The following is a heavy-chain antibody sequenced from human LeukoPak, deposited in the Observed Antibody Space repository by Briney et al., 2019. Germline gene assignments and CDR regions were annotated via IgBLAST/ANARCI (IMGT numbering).Heavy chain of an antibody. CDR1: GFTFSSYT. CDR2: TSGSGVST. D-gene: IGHD3/OR15-3a*01. CDR3: AKQWRGTGDAFDI. J-gene: IGHJ3*02. V-gene: IGHV3-23*01. Sequence: GGSLRLSCAASGFTFSSYTMSWVRQAPGKGLEWVSSTSGSGVSTYYAEYVKGRFTLSRDNSKNTLYLHTNTLRRIDTAVYYCAKQWRGTGDAFDIWGQGTMVTASS.